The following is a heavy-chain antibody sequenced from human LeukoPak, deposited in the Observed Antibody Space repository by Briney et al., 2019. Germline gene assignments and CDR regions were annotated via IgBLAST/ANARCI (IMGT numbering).Heavy chain of an antibody. D-gene: IGHD6-13*01. J-gene: IGHJ4*01. CDR3: ARHGGIAAAHHDY. V-gene: IGHV4-59*08. Sequence: SETLSLTCTVSGGSISSYYWSWIRQPPGKGLEWIGYIYYSGSSNYNPSLKSRVTISVDTSKNQFSLKLSSVTAADTAVYYCARHGGIAAAHHDYWGQGTLVTVSS. CDR1: GGSISSYY. CDR2: IYYSGSS.